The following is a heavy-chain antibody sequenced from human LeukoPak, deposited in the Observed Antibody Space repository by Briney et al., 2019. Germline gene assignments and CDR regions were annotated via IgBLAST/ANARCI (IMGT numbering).Heavy chain of an antibody. V-gene: IGHV4-31*03. CDR1: GGSISSGGYY. J-gene: IGHJ5*02. D-gene: IGHD2-15*01. CDR2: IYYSGST. Sequence: SETLSLTCTVSGGSISSGGYYWSWIRQHPGKGLEWIGYIYYSGSTYYNPSLKSRVTISVDTSKNQFSLKLSSVTAADTAVYYCARDRYCSGGSCNWFDPWGQGTLVTVSS. CDR3: ARDRYCSGGSCNWFDP.